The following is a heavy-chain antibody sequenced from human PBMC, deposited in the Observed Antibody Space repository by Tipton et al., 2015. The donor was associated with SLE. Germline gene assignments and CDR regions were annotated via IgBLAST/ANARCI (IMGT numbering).Heavy chain of an antibody. J-gene: IGHJ4*02. CDR3: ARDTRDWFLSES. CDR2: IDYTANP. D-gene: IGHD3-9*01. Sequence: TLSLTCTVSGGSIGSFYWSWIRQPPGKGLEWIGNIDYTANPNYSPSLKSRVTISIDTSTNHFSLKLRSVTAADTAVYYCARDTRDWFLSESWGQGALVTVSS. CDR1: GGSIGSFY. V-gene: IGHV4-59*01.